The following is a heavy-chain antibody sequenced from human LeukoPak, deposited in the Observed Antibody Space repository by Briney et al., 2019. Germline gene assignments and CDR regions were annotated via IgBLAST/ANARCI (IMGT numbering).Heavy chain of an antibody. Sequence: AGGSLRLSCAASGFTFSSYSMNWVRQAPGKGLEWVANIKQDGSEKYYVDSVKGRFTISRDNAKNSLYLQMNSLRAEDTAVYYCARGERYFDWLFDYWGQGTLVTVSS. CDR3: ARGERYFDWLFDY. CDR2: IKQDGSEK. V-gene: IGHV3-7*03. CDR1: GFTFSSYS. D-gene: IGHD3-9*01. J-gene: IGHJ4*02.